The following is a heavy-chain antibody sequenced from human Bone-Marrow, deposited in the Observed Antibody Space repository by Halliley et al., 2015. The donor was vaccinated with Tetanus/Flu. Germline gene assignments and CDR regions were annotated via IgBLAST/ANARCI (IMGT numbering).Heavy chain of an antibody. CDR1: GDSITRGGYS. J-gene: IGHJ5*02. D-gene: IGHD3-10*01. CDR2: ISYSGKT. V-gene: IGHV4-30-2*05. CDR3: VRVVLRGDNWFVL. Sequence: TLSLTCAVSGDSITRGGYSWSWIRQSPGKGLEWIANISYSGKTNFNPSLRSRLTISLDASENQFSLKLMSMTAADTAVYYCVRVVLRGDNWFVLWGQGTQVTVSS.